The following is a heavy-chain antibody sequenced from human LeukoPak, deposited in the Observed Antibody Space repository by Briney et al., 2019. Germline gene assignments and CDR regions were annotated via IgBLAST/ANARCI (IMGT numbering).Heavy chain of an antibody. Sequence: GGSLRLSCSASRFTFSDYYMSWIRQAPGKGLERVSYINSSRSTIYYAGSVKGRFTISRDNAKNSLYLQMNSLRAEDTAVYYCARRGRNYYYYMDVWGKGTTVTVSS. CDR1: RFTFSDYY. CDR3: ARRGRNYYYYMDV. D-gene: IGHD1-1*01. V-gene: IGHV3-11*04. CDR2: INSSRSTI. J-gene: IGHJ6*03.